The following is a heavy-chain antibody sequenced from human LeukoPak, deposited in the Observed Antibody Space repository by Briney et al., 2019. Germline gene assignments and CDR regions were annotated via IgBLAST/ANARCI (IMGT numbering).Heavy chain of an antibody. CDR2: ISYDGSNK. CDR3: AKDLCSSTSCYVFDP. J-gene: IGHJ5*02. D-gene: IGHD2-2*01. CDR1: GFTFSSYG. V-gene: IGHV3-30*18. Sequence: PGGSLRLSCAASGFTFSSYGMHWVRQAPGKGLEWVAVISYDGSNKYYADSVKGRFTISRDNSKSTLYLQMNSLRAEDTAVYYCAKDLCSSTSCYVFDPWGQGTLVTVSS.